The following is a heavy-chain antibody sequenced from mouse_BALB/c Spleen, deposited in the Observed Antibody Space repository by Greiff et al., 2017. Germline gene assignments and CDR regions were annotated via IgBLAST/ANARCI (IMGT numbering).Heavy chain of an antibody. J-gene: IGHJ3*01. Sequence: EVKLMESGGGLVKPGGSLKLSCAASGFTFSSYAMSWVRQSPEKRLEWVAEISSGGSYTYYPDTVTGRFTISRDNAKNTLYLEKSSLRSEDTAMYYCARPGSSYGFAYWGQGTLVTVSA. V-gene: IGHV5-9-4*01. D-gene: IGHD1-1*01. CDR1: GFTFSSYA. CDR3: ARPGSSYGFAY. CDR2: ISSGGSYT.